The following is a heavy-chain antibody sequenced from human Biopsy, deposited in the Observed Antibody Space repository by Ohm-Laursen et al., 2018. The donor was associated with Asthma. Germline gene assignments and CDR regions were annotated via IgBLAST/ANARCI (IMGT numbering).Heavy chain of an antibody. J-gene: IGHJ4*02. D-gene: IGHD2-2*01. V-gene: IGHV1-69*01. CDR3: ARKAGSCISRTCYSLDF. Sequence: SSVKVSCKSLGGTFNTYVIGWVRQAPGQGLEWMGGISSVFGTTTYPQKFQDRVTITADDSTSTVYMELSSLRSEDTSVYYCARKAGSCISRTCYSLDFWGQGTLVTVSS. CDR1: GGTFNTYV. CDR2: ISSVFGTT.